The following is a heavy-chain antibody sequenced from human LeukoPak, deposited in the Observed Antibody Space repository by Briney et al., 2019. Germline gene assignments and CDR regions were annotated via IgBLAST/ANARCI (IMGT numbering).Heavy chain of an antibody. V-gene: IGHV3-7*03. CDR1: GFTFSSYW. J-gene: IGHJ4*02. CDR3: ARLRQLVTMARGVTYYFDY. CDR2: IKQDGSEK. D-gene: IGHD3-10*01. Sequence: GGSLRLSCAASGFTFSSYWMSWVRQAPGKGLEWVANIKQDGSEKYYVDSVKGRFTISRDNAKNSLYLQMNSLRAEDTAVYYCARLRQLVTMARGVTYYFDYWGQGTLVTVSS.